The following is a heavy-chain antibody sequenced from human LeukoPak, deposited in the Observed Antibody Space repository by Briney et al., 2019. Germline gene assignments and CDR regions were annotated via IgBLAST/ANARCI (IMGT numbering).Heavy chain of an antibody. J-gene: IGHJ4*02. CDR3: AKDPYYDFWSGYYYFDY. CDR2: ISGSGDST. V-gene: IGHV3-23*01. Sequence: GGSLRLSCAASGFTFSIYAMSWVRQAPGKGLEWVSAISGSGDSTYYADSVKGRFTISRDNSKDTLYLQMNSLRAEDTAVYFCAKDPYYDFWSGYYYFDYWGQGSLVTVSS. D-gene: IGHD3-3*01. CDR1: GFTFSIYA.